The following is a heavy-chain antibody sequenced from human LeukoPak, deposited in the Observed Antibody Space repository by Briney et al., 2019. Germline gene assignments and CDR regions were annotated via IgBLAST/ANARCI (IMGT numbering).Heavy chain of an antibody. CDR3: ARAATVTKPYYYYGMDV. CDR2: ISSSSSYI. J-gene: IGHJ6*02. D-gene: IGHD4-17*01. V-gene: IGHV3-21*04. Sequence: PGGSLRLSCAASGFTFSSYSMNWVRQAPGKGLEWVSSISSSSSYIYYADSVKGRFTISRDNSKNTLYLQMNSLRAEDTAVYYCARAATVTKPYYYYGMDVWGQGTTVTVSS. CDR1: GFTFSSYS.